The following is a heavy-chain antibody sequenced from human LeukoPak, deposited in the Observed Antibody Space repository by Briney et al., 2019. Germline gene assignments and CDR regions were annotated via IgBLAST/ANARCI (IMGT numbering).Heavy chain of an antibody. Sequence: SETLSLTCTVSGGSISSYYWSWIRQPPGKGLEWIGYIYYSGSTHYNPSLKSRVTISVDTSKNQFSLKLSSVTAADTAVYYCATVDSSGSLGAFDIWGQGTMVTVSS. CDR2: IYYSGST. V-gene: IGHV4-59*12. D-gene: IGHD3-22*01. CDR1: GGSISSYY. J-gene: IGHJ3*02. CDR3: ATVDSSGSLGAFDI.